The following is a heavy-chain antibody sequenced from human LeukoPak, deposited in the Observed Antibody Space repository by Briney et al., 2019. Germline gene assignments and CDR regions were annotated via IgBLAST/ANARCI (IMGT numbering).Heavy chain of an antibody. D-gene: IGHD6-25*01. Sequence: ASVKVSCKASGYTFTGYYMHWVRQAPGQGLEWMGRINPNSGGTNYAQKFQGRVTMTRDTSISTAYMELSRLRSDDTAVYYCARDRVGSGSSNRLYYWGQGTLVTVSS. CDR1: GYTFTGYY. V-gene: IGHV1-2*06. CDR2: INPNSGGT. J-gene: IGHJ4*02. CDR3: ARDRVGSGSSNRLYY.